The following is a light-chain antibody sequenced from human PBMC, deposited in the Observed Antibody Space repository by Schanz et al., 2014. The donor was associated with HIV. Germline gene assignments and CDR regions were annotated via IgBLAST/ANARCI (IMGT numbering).Light chain of an antibody. J-gene: IGLJ2*01. CDR2: DNY. Sequence: QFVLTQPPSVSAAPGQRVTISCSGHSYSIGNNFVSWFQQLPGTAPKLLIYDNYKRPSGIPDRFSGSKSGTSATLVITGLQTGDEADYYCGTWDSSLSVLLFGGGTKLTVL. CDR1: SYSIGNNF. V-gene: IGLV1-51*01. CDR3: GTWDSSLSVLL.